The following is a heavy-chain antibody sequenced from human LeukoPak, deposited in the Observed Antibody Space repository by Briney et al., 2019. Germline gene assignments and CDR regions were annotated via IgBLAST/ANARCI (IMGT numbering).Heavy chain of an antibody. V-gene: IGHV4-30-2*01. CDR2: IYHSGST. CDR1: GGSISSGGYY. Sequence: SETLSLTCTVSGGSISSGGYYWSWIRQPPGKGLEWIGYIYHSGSTYYNPSLKSRVTISVDRSKNQFSLKLSSVTAADTAVYYCASVYSSGWSYYFDYWGQGTRVTVSS. J-gene: IGHJ4*02. CDR3: ASVYSSGWSYYFDY. D-gene: IGHD6-19*01.